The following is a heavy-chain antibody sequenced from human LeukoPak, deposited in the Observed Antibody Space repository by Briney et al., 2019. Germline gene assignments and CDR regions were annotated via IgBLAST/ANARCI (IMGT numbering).Heavy chain of an antibody. CDR1: GFTFSNYW. D-gene: IGHD3-22*01. J-gene: IGHJ2*01. V-gene: IGHV3-7*01. CDR2: INQDGSEI. CDR3: ARDQGSMIVVRTTIWYFDL. Sequence: HPGGSLRLSCAASGFTFSNYWMSWVRQAPGKGLEWLANINQDGSEIYYVDSVKGRFTISRDNGKNSLYLQINSLRADDTAVYYCARDQGSMIVVRTTIWYFDLWGRGTLVTVSS.